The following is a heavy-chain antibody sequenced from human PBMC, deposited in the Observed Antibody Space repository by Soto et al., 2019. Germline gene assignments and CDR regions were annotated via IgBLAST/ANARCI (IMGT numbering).Heavy chain of an antibody. CDR3: ARNEQQLSWFDP. CDR1: CGSFSGYY. Sequence: SETLSLTCAVYCGSFSGYYWSWIRQPPGKGLEWIGEINHSGSTNYNPSLKSRVTISVDTSKNQFSLKLSSVTAADTAVYYCARNEQQLSWFDPWGQGTLVTVSS. CDR2: INHSGST. J-gene: IGHJ5*02. V-gene: IGHV4-34*01. D-gene: IGHD6-13*01.